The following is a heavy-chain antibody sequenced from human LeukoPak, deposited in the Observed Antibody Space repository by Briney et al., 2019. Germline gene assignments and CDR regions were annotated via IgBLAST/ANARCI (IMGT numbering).Heavy chain of an antibody. CDR3: AKELYSSSYSN. CDR1: GFTFSSYE. V-gene: IGHV3-23*01. J-gene: IGHJ4*02. Sequence: GGSLRLSCVASGFTFSSYEMNWVRQAPGKGLEWVSAISGSGGSTYYADSVKGRFTISRDNSKNTLYLQMNSLRAEDTAVYYCAKELYSSSYSNWGQGTLVTVSS. D-gene: IGHD6-13*01. CDR2: ISGSGGST.